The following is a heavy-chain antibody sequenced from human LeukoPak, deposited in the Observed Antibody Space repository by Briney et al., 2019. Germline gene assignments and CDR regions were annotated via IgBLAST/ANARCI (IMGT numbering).Heavy chain of an antibody. CDR1: GFTFSSYS. V-gene: IGHV3-21*01. J-gene: IGHJ4*02. CDR2: ISSSSSYI. Sequence: AGGSLRPSCAASGFTFSSYSMNWVRQAPGKGLEWVSSISSSSSYIYYADSVKGRFTISRDNAKNSLYLQMNSLRAEDTAVYYCARDEGYCSGGSCYQLSNFDYWGQGTLVTVSS. CDR3: ARDEGYCSGGSCYQLSNFDY. D-gene: IGHD2-15*01.